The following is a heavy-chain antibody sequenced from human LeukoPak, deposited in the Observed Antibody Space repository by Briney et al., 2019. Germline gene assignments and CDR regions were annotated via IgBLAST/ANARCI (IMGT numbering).Heavy chain of an antibody. V-gene: IGHV3-7*01. Sequence: PGGSLRLSCAASGFTFSSYWMSWVRPAPGKGLEWVANIKQDGSEKYYVDSVKGRFTISRDNAKNSLYLQMNSLRAEDTAVYYCARDLMVRGLDAFDIWGQGTMVTVSS. CDR3: ARDLMVRGLDAFDI. D-gene: IGHD3-10*01. CDR2: IKQDGSEK. CDR1: GFTFSSYW. J-gene: IGHJ3*02.